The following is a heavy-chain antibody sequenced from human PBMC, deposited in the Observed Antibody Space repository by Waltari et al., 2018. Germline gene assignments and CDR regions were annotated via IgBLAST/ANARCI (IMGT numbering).Heavy chain of an antibody. D-gene: IGHD2-15*01. CDR1: GGSFSGYY. J-gene: IGHJ4*02. CDR2: INHSGST. V-gene: IGHV4-34*01. CDR3: ARHHCSGGSCYSEGVGYFDY. Sequence: QVQLQQWGAGLLKPSETLSLTCAVYGGSFSGYYWSWIRQPPGKGLEWIGEINHSGSTNYNPSLKSRVTISVDTSKNQFSLKLSSVTAADTAVYYCARHHCSGGSCYSEGVGYFDYWGQGTLVTVSS.